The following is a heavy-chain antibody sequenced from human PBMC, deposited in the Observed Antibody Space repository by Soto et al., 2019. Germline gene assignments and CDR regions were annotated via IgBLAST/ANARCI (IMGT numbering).Heavy chain of an antibody. D-gene: IGHD2-2*01. Sequence: GASVKVSCKASGYTFTGYAMHWVRQAPGQRLEWMGWINAGNGNTKYSQKFQGRVTITRDTSASTAYMELSSLRSDDTAVYYCARDRYCSNTSCSYGMDVWSQGTTVTVSS. CDR1: GYTFTGYA. CDR3: ARDRYCSNTSCSYGMDV. V-gene: IGHV1-3*01. J-gene: IGHJ6*02. CDR2: INAGNGNT.